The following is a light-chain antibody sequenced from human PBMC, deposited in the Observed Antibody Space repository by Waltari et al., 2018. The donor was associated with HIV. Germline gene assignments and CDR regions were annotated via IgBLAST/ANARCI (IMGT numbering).Light chain of an antibody. CDR3: QQFGSSTWT. J-gene: IGKJ1*01. CDR2: DVS. Sequence: ENVLTQSPGTLSLSPGERATLSCRASKRVSSSYLAWYQQKPGQAPRLLIYDVSSRATGIPDRFSGSGSGTDFTLTISRLEPEDFAVYYCQQFGSSTWTFGQGTKVEIK. V-gene: IGKV3-20*01. CDR1: KRVSSSY.